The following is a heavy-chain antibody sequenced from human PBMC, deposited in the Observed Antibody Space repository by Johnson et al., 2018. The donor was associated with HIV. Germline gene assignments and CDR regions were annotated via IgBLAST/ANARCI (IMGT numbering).Heavy chain of an antibody. J-gene: IGHJ3*02. CDR3: ARGDTYYDFWSGYPFAFDI. CDR1: GFTFSSYG. Sequence: EVQLVESGGGVVQPGRSLRLSCAASGFTFSSYGMHWVRQAPGKGLEWVSYISSSGSTIYYADSVKGRFTISRDNAKNSLYLQMNSLRAEDTAVYYCARGDTYYDFWSGYPFAFDIWGQGTMVTVSS. V-gene: IGHV3-48*04. CDR2: ISSSGSTI. D-gene: IGHD3-3*01.